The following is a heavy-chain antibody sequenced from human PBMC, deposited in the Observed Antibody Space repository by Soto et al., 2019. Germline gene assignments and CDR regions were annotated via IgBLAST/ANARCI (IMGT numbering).Heavy chain of an antibody. CDR1: GGSISSGYYY. Sequence: PSETLSLTCSVPGGSISSGYYYWSWIRQPPGKGLEWIGNIYYSGNTYYTPSLKSRLIISRDTPNTQFSLKVGAVTDEETAVYYCASSSLYGMAVRSQGTTVTVSS. J-gene: IGHJ6*02. CDR3: ASSSLYGMAV. CDR2: IYYSGNT. V-gene: IGHV4-30-4*01.